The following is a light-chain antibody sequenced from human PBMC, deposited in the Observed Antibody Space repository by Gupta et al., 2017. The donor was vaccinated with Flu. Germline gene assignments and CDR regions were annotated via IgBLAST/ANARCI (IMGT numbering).Light chain of an antibody. J-gene: IGKJ2*02. CDR1: QSLVYKNGITY. V-gene: IGKV2-30*01. CDR3: KRGTHPWT. CDR2: EVS. Sequence: DVVMSQSPLSLSVTLGQAASISCRSSQSLVYKNGITYLTWFQQRPGQSPRRLIYEVSNRDYGVPDRFSGSGSVTDFTLKSSRGEDEDVGVYYCKRGTHPWTFGQGTRLEI.